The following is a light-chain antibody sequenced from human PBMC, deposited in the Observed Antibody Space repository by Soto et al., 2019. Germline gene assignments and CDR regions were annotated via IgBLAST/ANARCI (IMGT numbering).Light chain of an antibody. CDR2: ASS. J-gene: IGKJ2*01. V-gene: IGKV1-39*01. Sequence: DIQMTQSPSSLSASVGDRVTITCRASQSISNSLNWYQQKPGKAPKLLIYASSRLQGGVPSRFSGSGSGTDLTLTISSLQPEDFATYYCQQSDSTPYTFGQGTKGE. CDR3: QQSDSTPYT. CDR1: QSISNS.